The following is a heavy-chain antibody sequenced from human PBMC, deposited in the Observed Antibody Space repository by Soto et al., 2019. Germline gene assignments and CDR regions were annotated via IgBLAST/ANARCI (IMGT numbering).Heavy chain of an antibody. CDR2: IYYSGST. Sequence: PSETLSLTCTVSGGSISSGGYYWSWIRQHPGKGLEWIGYIYYSGSTYCNPSLKSRVTISVDTSKNQFSLKLSSVTAADTAVYYCARDAPGAAPYWGQGTLVTVSS. D-gene: IGHD6-13*01. CDR1: GGSISSGGYY. CDR3: ARDAPGAAPY. J-gene: IGHJ4*02. V-gene: IGHV4-31*03.